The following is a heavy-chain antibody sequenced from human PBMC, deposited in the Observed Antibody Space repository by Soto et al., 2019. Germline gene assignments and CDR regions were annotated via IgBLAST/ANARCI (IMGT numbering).Heavy chain of an antibody. CDR1: GFTFSSYG. CDR2: ISYDGSNK. Sequence: GGSLRLSCAASGFTFSSYGMHWVRQAPGKGLEWVAVISYDGSNKYYADSVKGRFTISRDNSKNTLYLQMNSLRAEDTAVYYCAKDHYGSGSYHDYWGQGTLVTVSS. J-gene: IGHJ4*02. CDR3: AKDHYGSGSYHDY. V-gene: IGHV3-30*18. D-gene: IGHD3-10*01.